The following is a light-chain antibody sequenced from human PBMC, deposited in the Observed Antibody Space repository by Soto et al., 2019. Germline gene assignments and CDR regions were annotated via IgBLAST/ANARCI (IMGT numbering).Light chain of an antibody. J-gene: IGKJ1*01. V-gene: IGKV3-20*01. CDR1: QSVSSSY. Sequence: EIVLTQSPGTLSLSPGETATLSCGASQSVSSSYLAWYQRKPGQAPRLLIYGASNRATGIPDRFSGSGSGTHFTLTISRLEPEDFAVYYCQQYGSSPRTFGQGTKVEIK. CDR3: QQYGSSPRT. CDR2: GAS.